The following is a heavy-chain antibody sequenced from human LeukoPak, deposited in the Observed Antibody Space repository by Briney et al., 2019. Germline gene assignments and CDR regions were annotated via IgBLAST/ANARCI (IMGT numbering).Heavy chain of an antibody. CDR2: ISGSGGDT. Sequence: PGGSLRLSCAASGFTFSSYAMNWVRQAPGKGLEWVSTISGSGGDTDYTDSVKGRFTISRDNSKNTLYLQMNSLRAEDTAVYYCAKDASAGGSYYFDFWGQGTLVTVSS. D-gene: IGHD6-13*01. CDR3: AKDASAGGSYYFDF. J-gene: IGHJ4*02. CDR1: GFTFSSYA. V-gene: IGHV3-23*01.